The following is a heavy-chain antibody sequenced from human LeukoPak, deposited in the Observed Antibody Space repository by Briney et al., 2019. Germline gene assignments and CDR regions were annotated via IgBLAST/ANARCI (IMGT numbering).Heavy chain of an antibody. CDR1: GYTFTSYY. J-gene: IGHJ5*02. CDR2: INPSGGST. D-gene: IGHD3-9*01. CDR3: ARSANDILTGYYNSWFDP. V-gene: IGHV1-46*01. Sequence: ASVKVSCKASGYTFTSYYMHWVRQAPGQGLEWMGIINPSGGSTSYAQKFQGRVTMTRDTSTSTVYMELSSLRSEDTAVYYCARSANDILTGYYNSWFDPWGQGTLVTVSS.